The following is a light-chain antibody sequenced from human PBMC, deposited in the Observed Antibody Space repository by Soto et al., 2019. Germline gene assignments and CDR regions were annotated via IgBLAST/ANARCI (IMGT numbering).Light chain of an antibody. Sequence: DIQMTESPSSLSASVRDRVTITCRASQSISRYLNWYQQKLGKAPKLLIYAASTLQRGVPSRFSGSGSGTDFTLTISSLQPEDFATYYCQQSYSTPRTFGQGTKVEIK. J-gene: IGKJ1*01. V-gene: IGKV1-39*01. CDR2: AAS. CDR1: QSISRY. CDR3: QQSYSTPRT.